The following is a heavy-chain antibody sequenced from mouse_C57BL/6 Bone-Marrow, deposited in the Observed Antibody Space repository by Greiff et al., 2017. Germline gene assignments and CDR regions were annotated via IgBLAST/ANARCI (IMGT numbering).Heavy chain of an antibody. CDR3: ARESNFHLYFDV. CDR2: ISYDGSN. J-gene: IGHJ1*03. V-gene: IGHV3-6*01. CDR1: GYSITSGYY. Sequence: VQLQQSGPGLVKPSQSLSLTCSVTGYSITSGYYWNWIRQFPGNKLEWMGYISYDGSNNYNPSLKNRISITRDTSTNQLFLKLNSVTTEDTATYDCARESNFHLYFDVWGTGTTVTVSS. D-gene: IGHD2-5*01.